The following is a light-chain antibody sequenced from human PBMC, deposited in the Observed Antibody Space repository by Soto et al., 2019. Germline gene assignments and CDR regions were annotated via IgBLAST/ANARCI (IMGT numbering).Light chain of an antibody. CDR3: MQALQTPYT. V-gene: IGKV2-28*01. CDR2: LGS. CDR1: QSLLHSNGYSF. J-gene: IGKJ2*01. Sequence: DIVMTQSPLSLPVTPGEPASISCRSSQSLLHSNGYSFLDWYLQKPGQSPQLLIYLGSNRASGVPDRFSGSGSGTDFTLKISRVEAEDAGLYYCMQALQTPYTFGQGTKLEIK.